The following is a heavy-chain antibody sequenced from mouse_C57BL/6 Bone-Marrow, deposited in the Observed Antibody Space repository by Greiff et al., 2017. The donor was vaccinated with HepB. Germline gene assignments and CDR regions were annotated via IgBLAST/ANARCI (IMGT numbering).Heavy chain of an antibody. Sequence: EVKLQESGPGLVKPSQSLSLTCSVTGYSITRGYYWNWIRQFPGNKLEWMGYISYDGSNNYNPSLKNRISITRDTSKNQFFLKLNSVTTEDTATYYCAGYYGGFAYWGQGTLVTVSA. V-gene: IGHV3-6*01. CDR1: GYSITRGYY. D-gene: IGHD2-3*01. CDR3: AGYYGGFAY. CDR2: ISYDGSN. J-gene: IGHJ3*01.